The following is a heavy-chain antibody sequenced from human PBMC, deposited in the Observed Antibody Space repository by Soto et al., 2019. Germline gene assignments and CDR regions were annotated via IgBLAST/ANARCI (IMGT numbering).Heavy chain of an antibody. CDR1: GFTFSSYA. D-gene: IGHD3-3*01. Sequence: GGSLRLSCAASGFTFSSYAMSWVRQAPGKGLEWVSAISGSGGSTYYADSVKGRFTISRDNSKNTLYLQMNSLRAEDTAVYYCAKSILRFLEWLSPLAYYYGMDVWGQGTTVTVSS. J-gene: IGHJ6*02. V-gene: IGHV3-23*01. CDR2: ISGSGGST. CDR3: AKSILRFLEWLSPLAYYYGMDV.